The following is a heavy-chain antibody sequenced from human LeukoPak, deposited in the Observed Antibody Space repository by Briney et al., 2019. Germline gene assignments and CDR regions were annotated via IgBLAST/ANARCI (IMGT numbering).Heavy chain of an antibody. CDR3: ARGSITGTLWRFDP. Sequence: GGSLRLSCAASGFTVSSNYMSWVRQAPGKGLEWVANIKQDGSEKYYVDSVKGRFTISRDNAKNSLYLQMNSLRAEDTAMYYCARGSITGTLWRFDPWGQGTLVTVSS. J-gene: IGHJ5*02. CDR2: IKQDGSEK. D-gene: IGHD1-20*01. CDR1: GFTVSSNY. V-gene: IGHV3-7*01.